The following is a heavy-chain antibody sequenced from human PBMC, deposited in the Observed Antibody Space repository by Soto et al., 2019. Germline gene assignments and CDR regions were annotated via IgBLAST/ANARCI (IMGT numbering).Heavy chain of an antibody. J-gene: IGHJ6*02. Sequence: ASVTVSFKASGYTFTGYYMHWVRQAPEQGREWMVWITPNSGGTNYAQKFQGWVTMTRDTSISTAYMELSRLRSDDTAVYYCARGDPGFVVVPARTSLGRYYGMDVWGQGTTVTVSS. D-gene: IGHD2-2*01. CDR1: GYTFTGYY. V-gene: IGHV1-2*04. CDR3: ARGDPGFVVVPARTSLGRYYGMDV. CDR2: ITPNSGGT.